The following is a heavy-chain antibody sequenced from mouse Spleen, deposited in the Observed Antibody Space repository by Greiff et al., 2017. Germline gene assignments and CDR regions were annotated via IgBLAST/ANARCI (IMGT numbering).Heavy chain of an antibody. Sequence: EVHLVESGGGLVKPGGSLKLSCAASGFTFSSYGMSWVRQTPDKRLELVATINSNGGSTYYPDSVKGRFTISRDNAKNTLYLQMSSLKSEDTAMYYCARTPNWDYFDYWGQGTTLTVSS. CDR3: ARTPNWDYFDY. D-gene: IGHD4-1*01. V-gene: IGHV5-6-3*01. CDR1: GFTFSSYG. CDR2: INSNGGST. J-gene: IGHJ2*01.